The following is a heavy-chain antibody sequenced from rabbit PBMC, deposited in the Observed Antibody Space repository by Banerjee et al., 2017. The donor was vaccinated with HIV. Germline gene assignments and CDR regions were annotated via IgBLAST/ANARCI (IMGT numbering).Heavy chain of an antibody. CDR3: ARDVQSYAGYAGYGYDFNL. V-gene: IGHV1S45*01. D-gene: IGHD6-1*01. CDR2: ISGYSGST. Sequence: QEQLEESGGDLVTLGGSLKLSCTASGFTLSSYWICWVRQAPGKGLEWIACISGYSGSTYYATWAKGRFTISKTSSTTVTLQMTSLTAADTATYFCARDVQSYAGYAGYGYDFNLWGPGTLVTVS. J-gene: IGHJ4*01. CDR1: GFTLSSYW.